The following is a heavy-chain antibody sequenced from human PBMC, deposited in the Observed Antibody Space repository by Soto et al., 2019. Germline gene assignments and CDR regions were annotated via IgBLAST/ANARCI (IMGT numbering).Heavy chain of an antibody. V-gene: IGHV3-7*01. CDR1: GFPFSSYW. CDR2: IKEDGSDK. Sequence: EVHLVDSGGGLVQPGGSLRLSCVASGFPFSSYWMSWVRQAPGKGLEWVANIKEDGSDKYYVDSVKGRFIISRDNAKNSLYLQMNSLRVEDTAVYYCVGVSLTGSWGQGTLVAVSS. CDR3: VGVSLTGS. J-gene: IGHJ5*02. D-gene: IGHD3-9*01.